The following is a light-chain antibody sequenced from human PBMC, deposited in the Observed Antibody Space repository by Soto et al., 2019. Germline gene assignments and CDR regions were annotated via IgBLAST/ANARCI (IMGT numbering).Light chain of an antibody. CDR1: QSVNRN. CDR2: GAS. J-gene: IGKJ3*01. CDR3: QQYDTWPWGPFT. V-gene: IGKV3-15*01. Sequence: EIVMTQYPAILSVSTGERVTLACRASQSVNRNLAWYQQTPGQAPRLLIYGASYRATGTQDRFSGSASGTDFALTITRLQSEDFAVYYCQQYDTWPWGPFTFGPGTRVDAK.